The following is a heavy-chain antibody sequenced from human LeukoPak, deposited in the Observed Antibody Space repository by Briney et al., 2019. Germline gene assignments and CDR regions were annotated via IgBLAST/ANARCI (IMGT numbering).Heavy chain of an antibody. CDR3: ARHWDDYVWGSYGQLDY. CDR1: GGSISSYY. D-gene: IGHD3-16*01. Sequence: SETLSLTCTVSGGSISSYYWSWIRQPPGKGLEWIGYVYYSGSTNYNPSLKSRVTISVDTSKNQFSLKLSSVTAADTAVYYCARHWDDYVWGSYGQLDYWGQGTLVTVSS. V-gene: IGHV4-59*08. CDR2: VYYSGST. J-gene: IGHJ4*02.